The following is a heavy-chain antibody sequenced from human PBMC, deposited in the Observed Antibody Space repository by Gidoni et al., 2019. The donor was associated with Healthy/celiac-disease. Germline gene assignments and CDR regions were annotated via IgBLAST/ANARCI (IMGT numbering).Heavy chain of an antibody. CDR1: GFTVSSNY. D-gene: IGHD3-22*01. J-gene: IGHJ4*02. CDR2: IYSGGTT. Sequence: EVQLVESGGGLIQPGGSLRLSCAASGFTVSSNYMSWVRQAPGKGLEWVSVIYSGGTTYYADSVKGRFTISRDNSKNTLYLQMNSLRAEDTAVYYCAREYDSSGYPFDYWGQGTLVTVSS. V-gene: IGHV3-53*01. CDR3: AREYDSSGYPFDY.